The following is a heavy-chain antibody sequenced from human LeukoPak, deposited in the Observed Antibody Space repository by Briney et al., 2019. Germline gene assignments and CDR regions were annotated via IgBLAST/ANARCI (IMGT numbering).Heavy chain of an antibody. V-gene: IGHV3-30*04. D-gene: IGHD6-19*01. J-gene: IGHJ4*02. CDR2: ISYDGSNK. CDR3: ARDLGYSSGWYGGSYYFDY. Sequence: GGSLRLSCAASGFTFSSYAMHWVRQAPGKGLEWVAVISYDGSNKYYADSVKGRFTISRDNSKNALYLQMNSLRAEDTAVYYCARDLGYSSGWYGGSYYFDYWGQGTLVTVSS. CDR1: GFTFSSYA.